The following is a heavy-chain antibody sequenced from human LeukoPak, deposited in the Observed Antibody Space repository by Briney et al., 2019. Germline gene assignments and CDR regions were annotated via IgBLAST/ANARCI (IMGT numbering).Heavy chain of an antibody. CDR1: GFTFSGYW. CDR3: ARERIAVASYYFDY. V-gene: IGHV3-7*03. CDR2: INHNGNVN. D-gene: IGHD6-19*01. J-gene: IGHJ4*02. Sequence: QPGGSLRPSCAASGFTFSGYWMNWARQAPGKGLEWVASINHNGNVNYYVDSVKGRFTISRDNAKNSLYLQMSNLRAEDTAVYYCARERIAVASYYFDYWGQGTLVTVSS.